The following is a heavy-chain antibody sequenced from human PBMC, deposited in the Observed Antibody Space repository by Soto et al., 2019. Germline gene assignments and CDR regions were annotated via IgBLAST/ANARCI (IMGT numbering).Heavy chain of an antibody. V-gene: IGHV1-18*01. CDR2: ISAYNGNT. J-gene: IGHJ4*02. D-gene: IGHD3-3*01. Sequence: QVQLVQSGAEVKKPGASVKVSCKASGYTFTSYGISWVRQAPGQGLEWMGWISAYNGNTNYAQKLQGRVTMTTDTSTSTAYMELRSLRSDDTAVYYCARGLYDFWSGYQSWYFDYWGQGTLVTVSS. CDR1: GYTFTSYG. CDR3: ARGLYDFWSGYQSWYFDY.